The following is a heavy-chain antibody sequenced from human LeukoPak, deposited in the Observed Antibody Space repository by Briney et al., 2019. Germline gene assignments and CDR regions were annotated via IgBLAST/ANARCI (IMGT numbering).Heavy chain of an antibody. Sequence: ASVKVSCKASGYTFTSYDINWVRQATGQGLEWRGWMNPNSGNTGYAQKFQGGVTITRNTSISTAYKELSSLRSEDTAVYYCARVGPGSSWSSDAFDIWGQGTMVTVSS. D-gene: IGHD6-13*01. CDR2: MNPNSGNT. V-gene: IGHV1-8*03. J-gene: IGHJ3*02. CDR3: ARVGPGSSWSSDAFDI. CDR1: GYTFTSYD.